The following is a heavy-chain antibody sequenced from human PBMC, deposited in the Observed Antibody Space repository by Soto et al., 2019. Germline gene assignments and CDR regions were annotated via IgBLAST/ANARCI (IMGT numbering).Heavy chain of an antibody. V-gene: IGHV1-18*01. D-gene: IGHD2-2*01. CDR1: GYTFTSYG. CDR2: ISAYNGNT. Sequence: QVQLVQSGAEVKKPGASVKVSCKASGYTFTSYGISWVRQAPGQGLEWMGWISAYNGNTNYAQKLQGRVTMTTNTSTSTAYMELRSLRSDDTAVYYCARPGLYCSSTSCYEGWFDPWGQGTLVTVSS. CDR3: ARPGLYCSSTSCYEGWFDP. J-gene: IGHJ5*02.